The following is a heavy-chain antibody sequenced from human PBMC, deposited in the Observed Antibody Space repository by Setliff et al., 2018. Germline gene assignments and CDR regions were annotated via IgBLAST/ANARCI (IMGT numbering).Heavy chain of an antibody. CDR3: ARGPYYYYYGMDV. Sequence: ASVKVSCKASGYTFTSYGISWVRQAPGQRLQWMGWINTNTGNPTYAQGFTGRFVFSLDTSVSTAYLQISSLKAEDTAVYYCARGPYYYYYGMDVWGQGTTVTVSS. V-gene: IGHV7-4-1*02. J-gene: IGHJ6*02. CDR1: GYTFTSYG. CDR2: INTNTGNP.